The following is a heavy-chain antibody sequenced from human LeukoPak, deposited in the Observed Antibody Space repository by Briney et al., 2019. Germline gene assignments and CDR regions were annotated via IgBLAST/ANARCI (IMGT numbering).Heavy chain of an antibody. D-gene: IGHD6-19*01. CDR1: GFTFSSYG. CDR3: ARDQWTTYIDY. V-gene: IGHV3-30*03. Sequence: GGSLRLSCAASGFTFSSYGMHWVRQAPGKGLEWVAVISYDGSNKYYADSVKGRFTISRDNSKNTLYLQMNSLRAEDTAVYYCARDQWTTYIDYWGQGTLVTVSS. J-gene: IGHJ4*02. CDR2: ISYDGSNK.